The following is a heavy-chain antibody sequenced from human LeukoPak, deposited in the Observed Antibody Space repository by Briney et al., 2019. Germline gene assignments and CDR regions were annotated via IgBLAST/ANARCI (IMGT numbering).Heavy chain of an antibody. J-gene: IGHJ3*02. D-gene: IGHD2-21*02. CDR1: GGSLSGYY. Sequence: PSETLSLTCAGYGGSLSGYYWTWIRQPPGKGLEWIGEINHGGSTNYNPSLKSRVTISVDTSNNQFSLILSSVSAADTAVYYCAGAVAYCGGDCYYSAFDIWGQGTMVTVSS. CDR2: INHGGST. CDR3: AGAVAYCGGDCYYSAFDI. V-gene: IGHV4-34*01.